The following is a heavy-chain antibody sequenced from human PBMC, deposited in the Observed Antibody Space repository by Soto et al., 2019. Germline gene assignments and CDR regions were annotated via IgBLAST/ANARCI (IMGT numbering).Heavy chain of an antibody. CDR2: IYWDDDK. CDR3: AHRPKLGYCSGGSCYWGYNWFDP. D-gene: IGHD2-15*01. CDR1: GFSLSPSGVG. V-gene: IGHV2-5*02. Sequence: SGPTLVNPTQTLTLTCTFCGFSLSPSGVGVGLILQPPGKALEWLALIYWDDDKRYSPSLKSRLTITKDTSKNQVVLTMTNMDPVDTATYYCAHRPKLGYCSGGSCYWGYNWFDPWGQ. J-gene: IGHJ5*02.